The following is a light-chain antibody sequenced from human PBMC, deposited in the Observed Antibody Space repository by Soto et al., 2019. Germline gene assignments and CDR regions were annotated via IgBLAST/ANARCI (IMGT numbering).Light chain of an antibody. Sequence: EIVLTQSPATLSLSPGERATLSCRASQSVRSYLAWYQQKPGQAPRLLIYDASNRATGIPARSRGSGSGTNFTLTISSLEPEDFAVYYCQQRNICYTFAQATKLEIK. CDR3: QQRNICYT. V-gene: IGKV3-11*01. J-gene: IGKJ2*01. CDR1: QSVRSY. CDR2: DAS.